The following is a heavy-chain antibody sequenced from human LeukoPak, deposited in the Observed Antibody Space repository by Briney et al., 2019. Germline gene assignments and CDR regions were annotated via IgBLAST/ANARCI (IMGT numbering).Heavy chain of an antibody. CDR2: IVVGSGNT. D-gene: IGHD2-2*01. V-gene: IGHV1-58*01. CDR1: GFTFTSSA. J-gene: IGHJ4*02. CDR3: AAADCRSTSCYYFDY. Sequence: GTSVKVSCKASGFTFTSSAVQWVRQARGQRLEWIGWIVVGSGNTNYAQKFQERVTITRDMSTSTAYMELSSLRSEDTAVYYCAAADCRSTSCYYFDYWGQGTLVTVSS.